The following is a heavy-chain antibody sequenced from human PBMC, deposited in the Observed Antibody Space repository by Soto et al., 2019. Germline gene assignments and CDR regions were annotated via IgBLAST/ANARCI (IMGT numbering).Heavy chain of an antibody. J-gene: IGHJ5*02. V-gene: IGHV3-23*01. D-gene: IGHD3-10*01. Sequence: GGSLRLSCAASGFTFSSYAMSWVRQAPGKGLEWVSAISGSGGSTYYADSVKGRFTISRDNSKNTLYLQMNSLGAEDTAVYSSAKAQDYYGSGGVHHWGQGTLVTVSS. CDR3: AKAQDYYGSGGVHH. CDR2: ISGSGGST. CDR1: GFTFSSYA.